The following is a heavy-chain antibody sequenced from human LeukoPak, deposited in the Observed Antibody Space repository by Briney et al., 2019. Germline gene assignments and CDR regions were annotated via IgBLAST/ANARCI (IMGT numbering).Heavy chain of an antibody. CDR3: AKGRVVPAATDWFDP. V-gene: IGHV3-23*01. Sequence: GGSLRLSCTASGFTFSSYAMSWVRQAPGKGLEWVSAISGSGGSTYYADSVKGRFTISRDNSKNTLYLQMNSLRAEDTAVYYCAKGRVVPAATDWFDPWGQGTLVTVSS. J-gene: IGHJ5*02. CDR2: ISGSGGST. CDR1: GFTFSSYA. D-gene: IGHD2-2*01.